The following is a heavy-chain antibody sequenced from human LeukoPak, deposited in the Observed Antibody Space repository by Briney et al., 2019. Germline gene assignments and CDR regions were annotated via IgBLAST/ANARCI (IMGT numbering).Heavy chain of an antibody. CDR2: ISSSSSTI. D-gene: IGHD6-25*01. V-gene: IGHV3-48*04. CDR3: ARDRGWRLLDY. J-gene: IGHJ4*02. CDR1: GFTFSSYS. Sequence: GGSLRLSCAASGFTFSSYSMNWVRQAPGKGLEWVSYISSSSSTIYYADSVKGRFTISRDNADNSLYLQMNSLRVEDTAVYYCARDRGWRLLDYWGQGTLVTVSS.